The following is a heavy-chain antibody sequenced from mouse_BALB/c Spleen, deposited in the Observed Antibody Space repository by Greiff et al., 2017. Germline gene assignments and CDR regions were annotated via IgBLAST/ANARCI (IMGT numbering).Heavy chain of an antibody. CDR2: ISSGGSYT. D-gene: IGHD2-1*01. V-gene: IGHV5-6-4*01. CDR3: TRDRNYGNYFDY. J-gene: IGHJ2*01. Sequence: EVQGVESGGGLVKPGGSLKLSCAASGFTFSSYTMSWVRQTPEKRLEWVATISSGGSYTYYPDSVKGRFTISRDNAKNTLYLQMSSLRSEDTAMYYCTRDRNYGNYFDYWGQGTTLTVSS. CDR1: GFTFSSYT.